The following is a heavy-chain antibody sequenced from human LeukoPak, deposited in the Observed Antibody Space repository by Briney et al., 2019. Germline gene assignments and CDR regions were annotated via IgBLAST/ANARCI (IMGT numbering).Heavy chain of an antibody. CDR3: ARTQTRDGYNYVIAY. CDR2: TYYRSKWYS. J-gene: IGHJ4*02. Sequence: SQTLSLTCAISGDSVSSNSAAWNWTRQSPSRGPEWLGRTYYRSKWYSDYAVSVKSRITINPDTSKNQFSLQLNSVTPEDTAVYYCARTQTRDGYNYVIAYWGQGTLVTVSS. D-gene: IGHD5-24*01. V-gene: IGHV6-1*01. CDR1: GDSVSSNSAA.